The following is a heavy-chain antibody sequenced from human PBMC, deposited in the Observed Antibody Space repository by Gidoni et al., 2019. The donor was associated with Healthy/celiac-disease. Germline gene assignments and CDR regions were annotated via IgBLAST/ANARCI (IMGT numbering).Heavy chain of an antibody. CDR3: AKIAVAGQGGWYYGMDV. Sequence: EVQLLESGGGLVQPGGSLRLSCAASGFTFSSYAMSWVRQAPGKGLEWVSAISGSGGSTYYADSVKGRFTISRDNSKNTLYLQMNSLRAEDTAVYYCAKIAVAGQGGWYYGMDVWGQGTTVTVSS. J-gene: IGHJ6*02. V-gene: IGHV3-23*01. CDR1: GFTFSSYA. CDR2: ISGSGGST. D-gene: IGHD6-19*01.